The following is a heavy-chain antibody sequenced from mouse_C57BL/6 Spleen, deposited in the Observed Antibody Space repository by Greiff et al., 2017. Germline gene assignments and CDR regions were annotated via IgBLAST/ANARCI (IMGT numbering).Heavy chain of an antibody. CDR3: ARRITVVAGDYFDY. V-gene: IGHV1-42*01. Sequence: EVQLQQSGPELVKPGASVKISCKASGYSFTGYYMNWVKQSPEKSLEWFGEINPSTGGTTYNQKFKAKATLTVDKSSSTAYMQLKSLTSEDSAVYYCARRITVVAGDYFDYWGQGTTLTVTS. D-gene: IGHD1-1*01. J-gene: IGHJ2*01. CDR1: GYSFTGYY. CDR2: INPSTGGT.